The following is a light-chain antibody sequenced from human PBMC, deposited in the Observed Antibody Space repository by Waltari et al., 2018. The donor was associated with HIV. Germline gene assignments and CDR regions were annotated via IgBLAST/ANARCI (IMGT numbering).Light chain of an antibody. J-gene: IGLJ2*01. CDR3: CSYAGSSTSVV. Sequence: QSALTPSASVSGSPGQSITNSCTGTRTDVGGYNFFSLYHHHPGKAPKLMIYEVNKRPSGGSKRFSGSKSGNTASLTISGLQAEDEADYYCCSYAGSSTSVVFGGGTKLTVL. V-gene: IGLV2-23*02. CDR1: RTDVGGYNF. CDR2: EVN.